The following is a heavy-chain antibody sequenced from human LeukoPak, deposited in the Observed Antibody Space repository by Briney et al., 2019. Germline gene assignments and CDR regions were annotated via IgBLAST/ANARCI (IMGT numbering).Heavy chain of an antibody. D-gene: IGHD3-22*01. CDR3: ARDRGTYYYDSSGPES. Sequence: GGSLRLSCAASGFTFSSYGMHWVRQAPGKGLEWVVVIWYDGSNKYYADSVKGRFTISRDNSKNTLYLQMNSLRAEDTAVYYCARDRGTYYYDSSGPESWGQGTLVTVSS. J-gene: IGHJ4*02. CDR2: IWYDGSNK. CDR1: GFTFSSYG. V-gene: IGHV3-33*01.